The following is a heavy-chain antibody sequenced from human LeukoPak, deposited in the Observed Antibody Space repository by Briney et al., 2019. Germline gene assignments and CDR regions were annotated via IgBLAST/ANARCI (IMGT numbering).Heavy chain of an antibody. V-gene: IGHV7-4-1*02. CDR2: SNTNTGNP. D-gene: IGHD6-19*01. CDR3: ARVMRYSSGSWDY. Sequence: ASVKVSCKASGYTFTSYAMNWVRQAPGRGLEWMGWSNTNTGNPTYAQGFTGRFVFSLDTSVSTAYLQISSPKAEDTAVYYCARVMRYSSGSWDYWGQGTLVPVSS. J-gene: IGHJ4*02. CDR1: GYTFTSYA.